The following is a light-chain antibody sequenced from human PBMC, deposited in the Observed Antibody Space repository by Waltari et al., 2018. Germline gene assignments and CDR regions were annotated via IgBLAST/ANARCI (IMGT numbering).Light chain of an antibody. J-gene: IGKJ2*01. CDR3: MQGLNIPYT. V-gene: IGKV2-29*03. CDR2: EVS. Sequence: EIVMTQTPLPLAVTPRQPASISCKSTLSLLHTDGKAYVYWYVQKSGQSPQLLIYEVSSRFSGVPHRFSGGGSETDFTLRISRVEPEDVGIYYCMQGLNIPYTFGQGTKLEMK. CDR1: LSLLHTDGKAY.